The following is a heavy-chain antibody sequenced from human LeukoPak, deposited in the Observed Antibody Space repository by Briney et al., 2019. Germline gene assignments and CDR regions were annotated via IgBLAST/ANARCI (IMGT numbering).Heavy chain of an antibody. CDR3: ATIHY. CDR1: GGSISSGDYY. V-gene: IGHV4-30-4*01. J-gene: IGHJ4*02. CDR2: IYFTGST. Sequence: KTSETLSLTCTVSGGSISSGDYYWSWIRQPPGKGLEWIGYIYFTGSTSYNPSVKSRVIISPDTSKNQFSLKLTSVTAADTAVYYCATIHYWGQGTLVTVSS.